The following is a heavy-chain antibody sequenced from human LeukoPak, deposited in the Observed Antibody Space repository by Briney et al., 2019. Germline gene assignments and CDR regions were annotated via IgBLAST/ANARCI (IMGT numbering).Heavy chain of an antibody. CDR1: GFTFSSYA. Sequence: PGGSLRLSRAASGFTFSSYAMNWVRQAPGKGLEWVSTISGSGGSTYYADSVKGRFTISRDNSKNTLFLQMNSLRVEDTAVYYCAKVVDSSSWLFYNAFDIWGQGTMVSVSS. V-gene: IGHV3-23*01. CDR2: ISGSGGST. CDR3: AKVVDSSSWLFYNAFDI. J-gene: IGHJ3*02. D-gene: IGHD6-13*01.